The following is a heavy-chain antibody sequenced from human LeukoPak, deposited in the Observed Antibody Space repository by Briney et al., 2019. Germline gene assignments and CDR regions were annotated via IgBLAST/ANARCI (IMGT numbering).Heavy chain of an antibody. CDR1: GFTFSNYA. J-gene: IGHJ4*02. V-gene: IGHV3-23*01. CDR2: ISGSGGNS. D-gene: IGHD1-26*01. CDR3: AKDLYSARDIIVGAPGFDY. Sequence: GGSLRLSCVASGFTFSNYAMSWVRQAPGKGLEWVSGISGSGGNSYYADSVKGRFTISRDNSKNTLYLQMNSLRAEDTAVYYCAKDLYSARDIIVGAPGFDYWGQGTLVTVSS.